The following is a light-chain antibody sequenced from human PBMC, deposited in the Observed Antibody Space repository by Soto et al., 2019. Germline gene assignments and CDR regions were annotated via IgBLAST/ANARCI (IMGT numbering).Light chain of an antibody. CDR3: QSYDSSLSGGNV. V-gene: IGLV1-40*01. CDR2: GNS. J-gene: IGLJ1*01. CDR1: SSNIGAGYD. Sequence: QSVLTQPPSVSGAPGQRVTISCTGSSSNIGAGYDVHWYQKLPGTAPKLLIYGNSNRPSGVPDRFSGSKSGTSASLAITGLQAEDEADYYCQSYDSSLSGGNVFGTGTKVTVL.